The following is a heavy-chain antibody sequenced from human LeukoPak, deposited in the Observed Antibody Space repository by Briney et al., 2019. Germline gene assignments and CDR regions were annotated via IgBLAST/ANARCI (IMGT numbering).Heavy chain of an antibody. J-gene: IGHJ3*02. CDR2: ISSSSSYI. V-gene: IGHV3-21*01. D-gene: IGHD3-9*01. CDR1: GFTFSSYS. Sequence: GGSLRLSCAASGFTFSSYSMNWVRQAPGKGLEWVSSISSSSSYIYYADSVKGRFTIPRDNAKNSLYLQMNSLRAGDTAVYYCARDYDILTNGAFDIWGQGTMVTVSS. CDR3: ARDYDILTNGAFDI.